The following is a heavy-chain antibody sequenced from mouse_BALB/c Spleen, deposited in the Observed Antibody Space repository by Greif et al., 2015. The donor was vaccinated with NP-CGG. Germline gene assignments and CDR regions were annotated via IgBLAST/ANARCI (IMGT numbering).Heavy chain of an antibody. CDR3: TRDRGDYGAWFAY. J-gene: IGHJ3*01. CDR2: ISSGGSYT. CDR1: GFTFSSYT. Sequence: DVKLVESGGGLVKPGGSLKLSCAASGFTFSSYTMSWVRQTPEKRLEWVATISSGGSYTYYPDSVKGRFTISRDNAKNTLYLQMSSLKSEDTAMYYCTRDRGDYGAWFAYWGQGTLITVSA. V-gene: IGHV5-6-4*01. D-gene: IGHD2-4*01.